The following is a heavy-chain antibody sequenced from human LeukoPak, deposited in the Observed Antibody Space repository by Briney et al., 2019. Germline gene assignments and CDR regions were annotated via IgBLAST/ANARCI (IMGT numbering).Heavy chain of an antibody. J-gene: IGHJ6*02. CDR1: GESISRGSYS. D-gene: IGHD1-26*01. CDR2: IYYTGGT. CDR3: ARGFLGLNGGV. Sequence: PSETLSLTCSVAGESISRGSYSWSWIRQPPGKGLEWLGYIYYTGGTYYNPSLKSRVTISVDTSRSRFSLKLNSATAADTAVYYCARGFLGLNGGVWGQGTTVTVSS. V-gene: IGHV4-30-2*01.